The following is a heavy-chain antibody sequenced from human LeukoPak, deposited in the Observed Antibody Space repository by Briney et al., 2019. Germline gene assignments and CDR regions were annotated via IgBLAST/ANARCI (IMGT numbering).Heavy chain of an antibody. Sequence: ASVKVSCETSGYTFIDYYMRWVRQAPGQGLEWMGVINPRGGSTTYAQKFQGRVTMTRDTSTRTLYMELSSLRSDDTAVYYCARRDYYDSSGYGGYFDHWGQGTLVTVSS. V-gene: IGHV1-46*01. CDR1: GYTFIDYY. CDR2: INPRGGST. CDR3: ARRDYYDSSGYGGYFDH. J-gene: IGHJ4*02. D-gene: IGHD3-22*01.